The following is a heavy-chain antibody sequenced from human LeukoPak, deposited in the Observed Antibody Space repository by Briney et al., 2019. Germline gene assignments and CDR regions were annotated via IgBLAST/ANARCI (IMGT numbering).Heavy chain of an antibody. J-gene: IGHJ3*02. D-gene: IGHD1-26*01. V-gene: IGHV4-31*03. CDR2: IYYSGNT. CDR3: ARTVSGSYSGGTFDI. Sequence: KPSETLSLTCTVSGDSISSGGYYWSWIRQPPGKGLEWIGYIYYSGNTYYNPSLKSRVTISVARSQNQFSLKLSSVTAADTAVYYCARTVSGSYSGGTFDIWGQGTMVTVSS. CDR1: GDSISSGGYY.